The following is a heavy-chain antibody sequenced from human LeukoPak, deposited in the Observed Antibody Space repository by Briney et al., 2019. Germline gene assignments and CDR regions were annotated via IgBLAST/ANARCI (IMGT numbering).Heavy chain of an antibody. J-gene: IGHJ3*02. V-gene: IGHV3-30*02. CDR3: AQVRMDTAMVEAFDI. CDR2: IRFDGSSK. D-gene: IGHD5-18*01. CDR1: VLRFSNYG. Sequence: PGGSLRLSCAASVLRFSNYGMHWVRQAPGKGLEWVAFIRFDGSSKYFADSVKGRFIISRDNFQNTLILQMNNLKVEDTAVYYCAQVRMDTAMVEAFDIWGQGTRVVVSS.